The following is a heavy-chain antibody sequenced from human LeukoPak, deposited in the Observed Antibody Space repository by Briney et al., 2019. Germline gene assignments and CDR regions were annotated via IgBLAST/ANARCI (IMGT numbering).Heavy chain of an antibody. Sequence: PGGSLRLSCIASGFTFGDYAMSWVRQAPGKGLEWVGFIRSKAYGGTTEYDASVKSRFSISRDDSKSIAYLQMNSLRTEDTAVFYCTRDCSGGSCWGDAFDIWGQGTMVTVSS. CDR1: GFTFGDYA. CDR3: TRDCSGGSCWGDAFDI. V-gene: IGHV3-49*04. J-gene: IGHJ3*02. CDR2: IRSKAYGGTT. D-gene: IGHD2-15*01.